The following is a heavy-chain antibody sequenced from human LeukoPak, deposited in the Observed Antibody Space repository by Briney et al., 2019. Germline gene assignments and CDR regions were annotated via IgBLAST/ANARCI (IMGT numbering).Heavy chain of an antibody. CDR2: IYYSGST. CDR3: ARLYYYDSSGSGYYYYMDV. V-gene: IGHV4-39*01. Sequence: SETLSLTCTVSGGSISSSSYYWGWIRQPPGKGLEWIGSIYYSGSTYYNPSLKSRVTISVDTSKNQFSLKLGSVTAADTAVYYCARLYYYDSSGSGYYYYMDVWGKGTTVTVSS. CDR1: GGSISSSSYY. J-gene: IGHJ6*03. D-gene: IGHD3-22*01.